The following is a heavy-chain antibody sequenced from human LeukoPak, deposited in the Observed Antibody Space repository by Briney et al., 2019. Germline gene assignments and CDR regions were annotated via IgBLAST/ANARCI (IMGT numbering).Heavy chain of an antibody. CDR1: GGTFSSYA. Sequence: SVKVSCKASGGTFSSYAISWVRQAPGQGLEWMGRIIPILDIANYAQKFQGRVTITADKSTSTAYMELSSLRSEDTAVYYCASMTTVTTNYFDYWGQGTLVTVSS. V-gene: IGHV1-69*04. CDR3: ASMTTVTTNYFDY. D-gene: IGHD4-17*01. J-gene: IGHJ4*02. CDR2: IIPILDIA.